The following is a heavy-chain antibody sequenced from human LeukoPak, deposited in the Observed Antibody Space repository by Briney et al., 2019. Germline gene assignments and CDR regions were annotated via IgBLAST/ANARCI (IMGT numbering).Heavy chain of an antibody. CDR1: GGSISSYY. Sequence: SETLSLTCTVSGGSISSYYWSWIRQPPGKGLEWIGYIYYSGSTNYNPSLKSRVTISVDTSKNQFSLKLSSVTAADTAVYYCARSLTYYYYGMDGWGQGTTVTVSS. CDR3: ARSLTYYYYGMDG. V-gene: IGHV4-59*08. CDR2: IYYSGST. J-gene: IGHJ6*02. D-gene: IGHD7-27*01.